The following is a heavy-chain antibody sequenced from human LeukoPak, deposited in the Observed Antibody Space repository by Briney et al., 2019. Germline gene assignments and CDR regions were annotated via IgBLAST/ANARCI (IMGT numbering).Heavy chain of an antibody. J-gene: IGHJ4*02. CDR1: GXSISSYY. V-gene: IGHV4-59*08. D-gene: IGHD6-19*01. CDR3: AGLSSGWYEVGY. CDR2: IYYSGST. Sequence: SETLSLTWTVSGXSISSYYRSWIRQPPGKGLESIGYIYYSGSTNYNPSLKSRVTISVDTSKNQFSLKLSSVTAADTAVYYCAGLSSGWYEVGYWGQGTLVTVSS.